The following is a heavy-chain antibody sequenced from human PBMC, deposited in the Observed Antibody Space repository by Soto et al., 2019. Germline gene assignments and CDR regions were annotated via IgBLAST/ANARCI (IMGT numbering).Heavy chain of an antibody. V-gene: IGHV1-18*04. CDR3: AREGQCTRTGSHLMDV. CDR1: GYVFSDNG. Sequence: ASVKVSCKASGYVFSDNGVSWVRQVPGQGLEWMGGISTYTGKTKYAQKFQDRVTLTTDTSTSTAYMDLRRLRPYDTAVYYCAREGQCTRTGSHLMDVWGQGSTVTVSS. J-gene: IGHJ6*02. CDR2: ISTYTGKT. D-gene: IGHD6-19*01.